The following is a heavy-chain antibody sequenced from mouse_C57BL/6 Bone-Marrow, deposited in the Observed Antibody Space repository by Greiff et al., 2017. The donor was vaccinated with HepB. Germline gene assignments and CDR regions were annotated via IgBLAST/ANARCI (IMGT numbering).Heavy chain of an antibody. J-gene: IGHJ1*03. CDR3: ARYYYGSSSYWYFDV. V-gene: IGHV3-3*01. CDR2: TFYSGIT. CDR1: GFSINSDCY. D-gene: IGHD1-1*01. Sequence: EVKLQESGPSLVRPSQPLSLTCTVTGFSINSDCYWIWIRQFPGNKLEYIGYTFYSGITYYNPSLESRTYITRDTSKNHFSLKLSSVTTEDTATYYCARYYYGSSSYWYFDVWGTGTTVTVSS.